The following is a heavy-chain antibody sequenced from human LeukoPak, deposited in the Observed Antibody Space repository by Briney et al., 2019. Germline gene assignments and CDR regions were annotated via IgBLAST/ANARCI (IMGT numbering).Heavy chain of an antibody. Sequence: GGSLRLSCAASGFTVTTNYMTWVRQAPGKGLEWVSAISSSGTRTYYADSVKGRFTISRDNSKKTTYLQMNSLRAEDTAVYYCAKSAYYCTSSKCSLRAHYFDYWGQGTLVTVSS. D-gene: IGHD2/OR15-2a*01. CDR3: AKSAYYCTSSKCSLRAHYFDY. CDR2: ISSSGTRT. J-gene: IGHJ4*02. CDR1: GFTVTTNY. V-gene: IGHV3-23*01.